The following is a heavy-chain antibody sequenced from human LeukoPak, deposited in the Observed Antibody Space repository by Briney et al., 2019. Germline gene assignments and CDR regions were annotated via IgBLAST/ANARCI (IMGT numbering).Heavy chain of an antibody. V-gene: IGHV4-34*01. D-gene: IGHD1-26*01. Sequence: PSETLSLTCTVSGGSFSGYYWSWIRQPPGKGLEWIGEINHSGSTNYNPSLKSRVTISVDTSKNQFSLKLSSVTAADTAMYYCARVHAEVGPGHWGQGTLVTVSS. CDR3: ARVHAEVGPGH. J-gene: IGHJ4*02. CDR2: INHSGST. CDR1: GGSFSGYY.